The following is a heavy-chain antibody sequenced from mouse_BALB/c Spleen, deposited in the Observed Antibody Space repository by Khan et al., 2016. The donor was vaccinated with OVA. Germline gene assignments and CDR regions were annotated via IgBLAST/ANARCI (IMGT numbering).Heavy chain of an antibody. Sequence: EVELVESGPGLVQPSQSLSLSCTVTGYSFTSCYVWYWIRQFPGNKQEWMGYISYSGSTNYNPSLKSRISITRDTSKNQFFLQLNSVTTEDTSTYYSARTARIKYWGQGTTLTVSS. J-gene: IGHJ2*01. CDR1: GYSFTSCYV. V-gene: IGHV3-2*02. CDR2: ISYSGST. D-gene: IGHD1-2*01. CDR3: ARTARIKY.